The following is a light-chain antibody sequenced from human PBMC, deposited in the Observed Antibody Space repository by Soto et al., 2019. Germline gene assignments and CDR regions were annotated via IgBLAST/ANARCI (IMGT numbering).Light chain of an antibody. J-gene: IGLJ2*01. CDR3: GTWDSSLSAGV. Sequence: QSVLTQPPSVSAAPGQKVTISCPGISSNIGNNYVSWYQQLPGTAPKLLIYDNDKRPSGIPDRFSGSKSGTSATLGITGLQTGDEADYYCGTWDSSLSAGVFGGGTKVTVL. V-gene: IGLV1-51*01. CDR1: SSNIGNNY. CDR2: DND.